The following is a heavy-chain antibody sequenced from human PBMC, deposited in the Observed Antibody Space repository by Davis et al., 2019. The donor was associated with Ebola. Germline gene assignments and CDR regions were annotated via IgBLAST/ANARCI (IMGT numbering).Heavy chain of an antibody. CDR1: GFTFSGSA. D-gene: IGHD6-6*01. CDR3: ARLVPSLAGRLNWFDP. J-gene: IGHJ5*02. Sequence: GESLKISCAASGFTFSGSAMHWVRQASGKGLEWIGRIRNKANTYETAYAASVKGRFTISRDDSKNTAYLQMNSLKTEDTAVYYCARLVPSLAGRLNWFDPWGQGTLVTVSS. V-gene: IGHV3-73*01. CDR2: IRNKANTYET.